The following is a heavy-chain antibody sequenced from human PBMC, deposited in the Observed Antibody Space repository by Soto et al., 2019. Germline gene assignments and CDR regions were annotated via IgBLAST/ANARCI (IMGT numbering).Heavy chain of an antibody. D-gene: IGHD3-10*01. CDR2: ISGSGDNK. J-gene: IGHJ4*02. CDR3: AKGLYGSGSSDY. V-gene: IGHV3-23*01. CDR1: GFTFSNYA. Sequence: DVQLLESGGGLAQPGGSLRLSCAASGFTFSNYAMSWVRQAPGKGLEWVSIISGSGDNKHYADSVRGRFTISRDNSKNTVFLQMNSLRAEDTAVYSCAKGLYGSGSSDYWGQGTLVTVSS.